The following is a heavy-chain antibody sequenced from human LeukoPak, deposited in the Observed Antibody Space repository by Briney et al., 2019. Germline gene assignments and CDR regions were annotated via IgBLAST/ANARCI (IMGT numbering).Heavy chain of an antibody. Sequence: GGSLRLSCAASGFTFSSYAMSWVRQAPGKGLEWVSAISGSGGSTYYADSVKGRFTISRDNSKNMLYLQMNSLRAEDTAVYYCAKVGDCSSTSCYGGEVDDFYYMDVWGKGTTVTVSS. D-gene: IGHD2-2*01. CDR3: AKVGDCSSTSCYGGEVDDFYYMDV. CDR1: GFTFSSYA. J-gene: IGHJ6*03. CDR2: ISGSGGST. V-gene: IGHV3-23*01.